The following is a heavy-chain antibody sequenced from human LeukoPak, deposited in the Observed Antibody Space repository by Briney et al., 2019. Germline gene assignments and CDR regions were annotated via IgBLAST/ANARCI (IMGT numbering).Heavy chain of an antibody. CDR2: IKQDRSEK. CDR3: ANSPHLDYFDY. CDR1: GFTFSSYS. Sequence: GGSLRLSCAASGFTFSSYSMNWVRQAPGKGLEWVANIKQDRSEKYYVDSVKGRFTISRDNAKNSLYLQMNSLRAEDTAVYYCANSPHLDYFDYWGQGTLVTVSS. J-gene: IGHJ4*02. D-gene: IGHD2-21*01. V-gene: IGHV3-7*03.